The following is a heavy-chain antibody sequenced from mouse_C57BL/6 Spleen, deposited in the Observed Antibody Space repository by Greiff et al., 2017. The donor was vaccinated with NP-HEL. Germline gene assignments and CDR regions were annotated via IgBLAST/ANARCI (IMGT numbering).Heavy chain of an antibody. CDR3: ARDMVLRPDPYAMDY. Sequence: EVKLMESGPGLVKPSQSLSLTCSVTGYSITSGYYWNWIRQFPGNKLEWMGYISYDGSNNYNPSLKNRISITRDTSKNQFFLKLNSVTTEDTATYYCARDMVLRPDPYAMDYWGQGTSVTVSS. V-gene: IGHV3-6*01. CDR1: GYSITSGYY. J-gene: IGHJ4*01. CDR2: ISYDGSN. D-gene: IGHD1-2*01.